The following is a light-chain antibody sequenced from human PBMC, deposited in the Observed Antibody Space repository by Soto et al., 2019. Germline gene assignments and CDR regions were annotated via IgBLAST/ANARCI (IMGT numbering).Light chain of an antibody. CDR2: GAS. Sequence: EIVLTQSPGTLSLSPGERATLSCRASQSVSNNYLAWYQQKPGQAPRLLIYGASNRATGIPDRFSGSGSGTDFTLTISRLEPEDFVVFYCYQYGSTPPTVGQGTKVDIK. CDR1: QSVSNNY. J-gene: IGKJ1*01. V-gene: IGKV3-20*01. CDR3: YQYGSTPPT.